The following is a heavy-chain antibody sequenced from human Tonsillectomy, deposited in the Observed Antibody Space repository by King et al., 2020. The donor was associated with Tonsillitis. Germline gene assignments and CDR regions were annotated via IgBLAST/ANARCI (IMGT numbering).Heavy chain of an antibody. CDR2: ISWNSGSI. D-gene: IGHD5-12*01. CDR3: AKDFGPPDFHGGYDHYFDY. V-gene: IGHV3-9*01. J-gene: IGHJ4*02. CDR1: GFTFDDYA. Sequence: QLVQSGGGLVQPGRSLRLSCAASGFTFDDYAMHWVRQAPGKGLEWVSGISWNSGSIGYADSVKGRFTISRDNAKNSLYLQMNSLRAEDTALYYCAKDFGPPDFHGGYDHYFDYWGQGTLVTVSS.